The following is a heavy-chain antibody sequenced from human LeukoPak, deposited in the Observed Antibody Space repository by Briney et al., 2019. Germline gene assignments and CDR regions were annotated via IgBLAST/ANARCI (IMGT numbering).Heavy chain of an antibody. CDR1: GFTISSYA. V-gene: IGHV3-23*01. J-gene: IGHJ2*01. Sequence: GSLRLSCAASGFTISSYAMSWVRQAPGKGLEWVSGISGSGGGTFYADSVEGRFTISRDNSQNTLYLQINSLRAEDTAVYSCARRALVVATSYWYFDLWGRGTLVTVSS. D-gene: IGHD2-15*01. CDR3: ARRALVVATSYWYFDL. CDR2: ISGSGGGT.